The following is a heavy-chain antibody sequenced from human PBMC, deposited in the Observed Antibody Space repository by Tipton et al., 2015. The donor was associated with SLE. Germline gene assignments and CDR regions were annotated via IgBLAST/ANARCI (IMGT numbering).Heavy chain of an antibody. CDR3: AGGLLWFREPFDY. V-gene: IGHV3-74*01. CDR1: GITFGSYW. CDR2: ISSDGRRS. J-gene: IGHJ4*02. D-gene: IGHD3-10*01. Sequence: SLRLSCAASGITFGSYWMHWVRQTPGKGLVWVARISSDGRRSTYAESVKGRFTISRDNAKNTLYLQMNSLRAEDTAVYYCAGGLLWFREPFDYWGQGTLVTVSS.